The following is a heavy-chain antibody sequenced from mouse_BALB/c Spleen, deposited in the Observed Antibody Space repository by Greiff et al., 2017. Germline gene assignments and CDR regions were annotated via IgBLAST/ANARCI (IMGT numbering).Heavy chain of an antibody. CDR3: AREGGTGGGLYAMDY. V-gene: IGHV5-17*02. J-gene: IGHJ4*01. Sequence: EVMLVESGGGLVQPGGSRKLSCAASGFTFSSFGMHWVRQAPEKGLEWVAYISSGSSTIYYADTVKGRFTISRDNPKNTLFLQLTSLRSEDTAMFYWAREGGTGGGLYAMDYWGQGTSVTVSS. CDR2: ISSGSSTI. CDR1: GFTFSSFG.